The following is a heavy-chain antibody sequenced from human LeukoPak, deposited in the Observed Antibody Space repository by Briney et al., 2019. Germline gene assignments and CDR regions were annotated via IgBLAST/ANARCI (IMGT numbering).Heavy chain of an antibody. CDR2: ISSSGSGGNT. V-gene: IGHV3-23*01. Sequence: GGSLRLSCAASGVTLSSYAMSWARQAPGKGLEWVSGISSSGSGGNTYYADSVKGRFTISRDSSKNTLYLQMNSLRAEDTAVYYCARDCFKGPSSLFADFWSGYYSPIYYYYGMDVWGQGTTVTVSS. D-gene: IGHD3-3*01. CDR3: ARDCFKGPSSLFADFWSGYYSPIYYYYGMDV. J-gene: IGHJ6*02. CDR1: GVTLSSYA.